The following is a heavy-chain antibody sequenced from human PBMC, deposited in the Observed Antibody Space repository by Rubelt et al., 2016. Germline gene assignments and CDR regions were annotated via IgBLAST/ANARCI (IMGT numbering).Heavy chain of an antibody. J-gene: IGHJ3*02. CDR3: ARRIRRHPSGGYEAGAFDI. CDR1: GGSISSSSYY. Sequence: QLQLQESGPGLVKPSETLSLTCTVSGGSISSSSYYWGWIRQPPGKGLEWIGSIYYSGSTYYNPSLKSRVTISVDTSKNQFFLKLGAVTAADTAVYDWARRIRRHPSGGYEAGAFDIWGQGTMVTVSS. CDR2: IYYSGST. D-gene: IGHD1-26*01. V-gene: IGHV4-39*01.